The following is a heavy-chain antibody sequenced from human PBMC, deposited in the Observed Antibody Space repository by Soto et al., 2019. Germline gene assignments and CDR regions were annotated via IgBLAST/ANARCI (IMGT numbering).Heavy chain of an antibody. D-gene: IGHD3-22*01. CDR2: IYYSGSA. V-gene: IGHV4-30-4*01. J-gene: IGHJ5*02. CDR1: GGSISSGDYY. CDR3: ARGDSSGYYYWFDP. Sequence: QVQLQESGPGLVKPSQTLSLTCTVSGGSISSGDYYWSWIRQPPGKGLEWIGYIYYSGSAYYNPSLKSRVTISVDTSKNQFSLNLSSLTAADTAVYYCARGDSSGYYYWFDPWGQGTLVTVSS.